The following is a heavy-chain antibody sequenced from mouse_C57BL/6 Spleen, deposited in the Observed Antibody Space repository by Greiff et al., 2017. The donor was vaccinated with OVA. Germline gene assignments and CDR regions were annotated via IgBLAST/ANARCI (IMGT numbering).Heavy chain of an antibody. CDR3: ARYWEAYFDY. CDR2: IYPGDGDT. Sequence: VQLQQSGPELVKPGASVKISCKASGYAFSSSWMNWVKQRPGKGLEWIGRIYPGDGDTNYNGKFKGKATLTADKSSSTAYMQLSSLTSEDSAVYFCARYWEAYFDYWGQGTTLTVSS. D-gene: IGHD4-1*01. J-gene: IGHJ2*01. V-gene: IGHV1-82*01. CDR1: GYAFSSSW.